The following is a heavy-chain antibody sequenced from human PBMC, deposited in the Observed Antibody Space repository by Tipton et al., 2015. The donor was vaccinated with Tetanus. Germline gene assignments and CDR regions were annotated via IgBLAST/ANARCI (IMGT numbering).Heavy chain of an antibody. D-gene: IGHD1-26*01. CDR2: IYPGDSDT. J-gene: IGHJ3*02. V-gene: IGHV5-51*01. CDR1: GYSFTSYW. Sequence: EVQLVQSGAEVKKPGESLKISCKGSGYSFTSYWIGWVRQMPGKGLEWVGIIYPGDSDTRYSPPFQGQVTISAEKSISTAYLQWSSLKASDTAMYYCARHAHGSPEPLGDAFDIWGQGTMVTVSS. CDR3: ARHAHGSPEPLGDAFDI.